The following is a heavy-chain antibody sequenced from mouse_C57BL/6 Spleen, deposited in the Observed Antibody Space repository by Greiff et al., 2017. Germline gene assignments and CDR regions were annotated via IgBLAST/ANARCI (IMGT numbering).Heavy chain of an antibody. CDR3: ARNSKIRFPMDY. CDR1: GFSLTSYG. CDR2: IWSGGST. D-gene: IGHD3-2*02. V-gene: IGHV2-2*01. Sequence: VKVVESGPGLVQPSQSLSITCTVSGFSLTSYGVHWVRQSPGKGLEWLGVIWSGGSTDYNAAFISRLSISKDNSKGQVFFKMNSLQADDTAIYYWARNSKIRFPMDYWGQGTSVTVSS. J-gene: IGHJ4*01.